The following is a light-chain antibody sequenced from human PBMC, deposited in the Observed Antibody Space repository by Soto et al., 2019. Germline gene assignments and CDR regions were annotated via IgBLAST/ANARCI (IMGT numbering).Light chain of an antibody. V-gene: IGLV2-14*01. J-gene: IGLJ1*01. CDR2: EVN. CDR1: SSDVGSYNH. Sequence: QSVLTQPASVPGSPGQSITISCTGTSSDVGSYNHVSWYQQYLAKAPKLMIFEVNNRPSGVSDRFSGSKSGNTASLTISGLQPEDEGDYYCSSYTSSSALVFGTGTKLTVL. CDR3: SSYTSSSALV.